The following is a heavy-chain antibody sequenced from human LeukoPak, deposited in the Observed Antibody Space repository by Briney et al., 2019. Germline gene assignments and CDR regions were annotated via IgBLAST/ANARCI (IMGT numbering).Heavy chain of an antibody. CDR3: AREDVVVPAATLSP. J-gene: IGHJ5*02. CDR1: GFTFSSYW. V-gene: IGHV3-7*01. CDR2: IKQDGSEK. Sequence: PGGSLRLSCAASGFTFSSYWMSWVRQAPGKGLEWVANIKQDGSEKYYVDSVKGRFTISRDNAKNSLYLQMNSLRAEDTAVYYCAREDVVVPAATLSPWGQGTLVTVSS. D-gene: IGHD2-2*01.